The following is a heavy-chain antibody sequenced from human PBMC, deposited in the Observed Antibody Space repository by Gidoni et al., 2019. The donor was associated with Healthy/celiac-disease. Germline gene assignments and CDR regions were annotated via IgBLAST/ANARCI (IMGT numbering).Heavy chain of an antibody. V-gene: IGHV3-23*01. CDR2: ISGSGGST. D-gene: IGHD6-19*01. CDR3: AKGVDSSGWYGVSDAFDI. J-gene: IGHJ3*02. Sequence: EVQLLESGGGLVQPGGSLRLSCAASGFTFSSYAMRWVRQAPGKGLEWVSAISGSGGSTYYADSVKGRFTISRDNSKNTLYLQMNSLRAEDTAVYYCAKGVDSSGWYGVSDAFDIWGQGTMVTVSS. CDR1: GFTFSSYA.